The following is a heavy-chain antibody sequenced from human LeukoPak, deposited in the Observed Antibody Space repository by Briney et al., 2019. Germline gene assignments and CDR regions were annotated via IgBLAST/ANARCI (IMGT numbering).Heavy chain of an antibody. CDR3: ARDDLGYCSSTSCYKSHDAFDI. J-gene: IGHJ3*02. Sequence: ASVKVSCKASGYTFTGYYMHWVRQAPGQGLEWMGWINPNSGGTNYAQKFQGRVNMTRDTSISTAYMELSRLRSDDTAVYYCARDDLGYCSSTSCYKSHDAFDIWGQGTMVTVSS. CDR2: INPNSGGT. V-gene: IGHV1-2*02. CDR1: GYTFTGYY. D-gene: IGHD2-2*02.